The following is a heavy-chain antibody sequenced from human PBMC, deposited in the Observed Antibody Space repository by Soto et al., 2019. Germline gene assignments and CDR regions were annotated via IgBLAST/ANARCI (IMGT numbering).Heavy chain of an antibody. V-gene: IGHV3-33*01. CDR3: ARAVGA. CDR1: GFSVSNYG. Sequence: GGSLRLSCAASGFSVSNYGMHWVRQAPGKGLEWVAVIWYDGNKKDHADSVKGRFTISSDISKNTVYLQMNSLTAADTAVYYCARAVGAWGQGILVTVSS. J-gene: IGHJ5*02. D-gene: IGHD3-16*01. CDR2: IWYDGNKK.